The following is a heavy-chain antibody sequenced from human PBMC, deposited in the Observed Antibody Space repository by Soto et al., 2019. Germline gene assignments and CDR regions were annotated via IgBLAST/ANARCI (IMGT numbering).Heavy chain of an antibody. CDR1: GGSVSGYY. Sequence: SETLSLTCAVHGGSVSGYYWNWIRQPPGKGLEWIGQIDHSGDTNYNPSLKNRVTISVDQSKKQFSLKVTSVTVADTAVYYCAREVSFYDTTGDYDEDQFDKWGRGTQVTVSS. CDR3: AREVSFYDTTGDYDEDQFDK. CDR2: IDHSGDT. V-gene: IGHV4-34*01. D-gene: IGHD3-22*01. J-gene: IGHJ4*02.